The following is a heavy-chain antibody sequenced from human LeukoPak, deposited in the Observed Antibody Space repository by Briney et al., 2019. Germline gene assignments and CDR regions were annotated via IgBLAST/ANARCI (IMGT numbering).Heavy chain of an antibody. CDR2: SASGDGI. V-gene: IGHV3-23*01. Sequence: GGSLRLSCAASGFTFSSHAMSWVRQAPGKGLEWVSASASGDGIYYTDSVKGRFTMSRDNSKDTLYLQMNSLRAEDTAVYYCAKFAGGSGSYFDYWGQGTLVTVSS. CDR3: AKFAGGSGSYFDY. CDR1: GFTFSSHA. J-gene: IGHJ4*02. D-gene: IGHD3-10*01.